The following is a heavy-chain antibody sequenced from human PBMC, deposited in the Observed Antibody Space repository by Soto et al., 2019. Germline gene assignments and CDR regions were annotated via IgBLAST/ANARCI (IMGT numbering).Heavy chain of an antibody. J-gene: IGHJ6*02. V-gene: IGHV4-30-4*01. CDR2: IYYSGST. CDR3: ARDYPYGSGTYYYYYYGMDV. Sequence: SETLSLTCTVSGGSISSGDYYWSWIRQPPGKGLEWIGYIYYSGSTYYNPSLKSRVTISVDTSKNQFSLKLSSVTAADTAVYYCARDYPYGSGTYYYYYYGMDVWGQGTTVTVSS. D-gene: IGHD3-10*01. CDR1: GGSISSGDYY.